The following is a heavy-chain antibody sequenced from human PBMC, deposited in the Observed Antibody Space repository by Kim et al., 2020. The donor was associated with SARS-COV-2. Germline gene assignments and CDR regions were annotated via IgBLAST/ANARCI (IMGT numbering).Heavy chain of an antibody. CDR2: IIPIVGIA. CDR1: GGTFSSYA. D-gene: IGHD3-3*01. CDR3: ASSARYDFWSGLKGFDS. V-gene: IGHV1-69*04. J-gene: IGHJ4*02. Sequence: SVKVSCKASGGTFSSYAISRVRQAPGQGLEWMGRIIPIVGIANYAQQFQGRVTIIADQSTSTVYKELSSLRYEDTAVYYCASSARYDFWSGLKGFDSWGQGTLVTVSS.